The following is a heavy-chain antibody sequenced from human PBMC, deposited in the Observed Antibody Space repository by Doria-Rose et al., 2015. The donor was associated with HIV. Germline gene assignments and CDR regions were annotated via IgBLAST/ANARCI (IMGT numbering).Heavy chain of an antibody. D-gene: IGHD3-3*01. CDR2: TYYTGTS. CDR1: GASVSSRGYY. CDR3: ARMGSYRELDY. V-gene: IGHV4-31*03. J-gene: IGHJ4*02. Sequence: QVQLQQWGPGLVKPSETLSLTCSVSGASVSSRGYYWNWIRQVPGKGLKSLGYTYYTGTSDYSPSLKSRLNMAVDTSKNQFSLKLSFVTVADTAVYYCARMGSYRELDYWGQGALVIVSA.